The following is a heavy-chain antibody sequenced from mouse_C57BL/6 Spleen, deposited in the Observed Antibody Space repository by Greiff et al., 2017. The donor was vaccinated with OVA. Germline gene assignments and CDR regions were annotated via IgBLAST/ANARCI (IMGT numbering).Heavy chain of an antibody. Sequence: LVESGAELVKPGASVKISCKASGYAFSSSWMNWVKQRPGQGLEWIGQIYPGDGDTNYNGKFKGKATLTADKSSSTAYMQLSSRTSEDSAVYFCARGTYYSNSYYAMDYWGQGTSVTVSS. CDR3: ARGTYYSNSYYAMDY. V-gene: IGHV1-80*01. D-gene: IGHD2-5*01. CDR1: GYAFSSSW. J-gene: IGHJ4*01. CDR2: IYPGDGDT.